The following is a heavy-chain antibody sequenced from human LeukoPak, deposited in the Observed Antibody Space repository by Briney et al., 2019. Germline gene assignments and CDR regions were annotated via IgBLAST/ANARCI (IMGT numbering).Heavy chain of an antibody. D-gene: IGHD1-26*01. V-gene: IGHV3-23*01. J-gene: IGHJ6*03. CDR1: GFPFSNFA. CDR2: ISGSGGNT. CDR3: AKRGSGGYHYYYCHMDV. Sequence: GGSLRLSCAASGFPFSNFAMHWVGLAPGKGLECVSSISGSGGNTYYADSVNGRVNISRDNSMDTLYLHINGLRVDDTATYFCAKRGSGGYHYYYCHMDVWGKGTTVTVSS.